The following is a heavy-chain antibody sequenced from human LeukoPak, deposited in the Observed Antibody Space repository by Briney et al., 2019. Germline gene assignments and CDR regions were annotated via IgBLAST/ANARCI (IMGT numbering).Heavy chain of an antibody. CDR2: IYSGGST. CDR1: GFTVSSNY. Sequence: GGSLRLSCAASGFTVSSNYMSWVRQAPGKGLEWVSVIYSGGSTCYADSVKGRFTISRDNPKNTLYLQMNSLRAEDTAVYYCARVPSVLRYFDWLSPPDYWGQGTLVTVSS. CDR3: ARVPSVLRYFDWLSPPDY. D-gene: IGHD3-9*01. V-gene: IGHV3-66*02. J-gene: IGHJ4*02.